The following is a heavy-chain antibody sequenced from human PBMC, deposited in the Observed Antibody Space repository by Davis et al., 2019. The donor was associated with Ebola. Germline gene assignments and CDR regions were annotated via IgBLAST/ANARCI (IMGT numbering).Heavy chain of an antibody. CDR2: INHSGST. Sequence: PSETLSLTCTVSGYFISNGYYWGWIRQPPGKGLEWIGEINHSGSTNYNPSLKSRVTISVDTSKNQFSLKLSSVTAADTAVYYCARDRSKEGPNWFDPWGQGTLVTVSS. CDR1: GYFISNGYY. J-gene: IGHJ5*02. V-gene: IGHV4-38-2*02. CDR3: ARDRSKEGPNWFDP.